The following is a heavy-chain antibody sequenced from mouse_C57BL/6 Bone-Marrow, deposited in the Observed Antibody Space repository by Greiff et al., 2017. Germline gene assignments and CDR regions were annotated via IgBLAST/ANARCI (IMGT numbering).Heavy chain of an antibody. CDR3: ARLHGGDY. CDR2: IYPGDGDT. J-gene: IGHJ4*01. V-gene: IGHV1-82*01. CDR1: GYAFSSSW. Sequence: VQLQQSGPELVKPGASVKISCKASGYAFSSSWMNWVKQRPGKGLEWIGRIYPGDGDTNYNGKFKGKATLTADKSSSTAYMQLSSLTSEDSAVYFCARLHGGDYWGQGTSVTVSS.